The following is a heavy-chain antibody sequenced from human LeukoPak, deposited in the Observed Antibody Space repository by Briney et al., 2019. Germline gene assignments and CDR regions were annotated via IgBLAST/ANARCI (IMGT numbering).Heavy chain of an antibody. D-gene: IGHD3-9*01. Sequence: SETLSLTCSVSGGSINSNSHHWDWIRQAPGKGLEWIGNIYYSGTTSYNPSLKSPLTISVDTSKNQISLRLSSVTAADTAVYYCARRGDILTDYAFDYWGQGTLVTVSS. J-gene: IGHJ4*02. CDR1: GGSINSNSHH. CDR3: ARRGDILTDYAFDY. V-gene: IGHV4-39*01. CDR2: IYYSGTT.